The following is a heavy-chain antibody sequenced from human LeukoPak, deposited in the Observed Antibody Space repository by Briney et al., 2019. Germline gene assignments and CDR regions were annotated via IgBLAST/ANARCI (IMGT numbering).Heavy chain of an antibody. CDR1: GFTFSSYA. Sequence: GGSLRLSCAASGFTFSSYAMSWVRQAPGKGLEWVSYISSSGSTIYYADSVKGRFTISRDNAKNSLYLQMNSLRAEDTAVYYCARDGRTTGYDAFDIWGQGTMVTVSS. J-gene: IGHJ3*02. CDR3: ARDGRTTGYDAFDI. D-gene: IGHD1-7*01. V-gene: IGHV3-48*04. CDR2: ISSSGSTI.